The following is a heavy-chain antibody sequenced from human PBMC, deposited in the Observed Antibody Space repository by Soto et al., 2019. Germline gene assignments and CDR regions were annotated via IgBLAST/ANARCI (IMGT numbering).Heavy chain of an antibody. CDR2: INSDGSAT. Sequence: EVQLVESGGGLVQPGGSLRLSCAASGFTFSSYWMHWVRQAPGKGLVWVSRINSDGSATIYADSVKGRFTISRDNAKNTLYLQMNSLRGEDTAFYFCARDRGSYGLDYWGQGTLVTVSS. D-gene: IGHD5-18*01. CDR3: ARDRGSYGLDY. J-gene: IGHJ4*02. V-gene: IGHV3-74*01. CDR1: GFTFSSYW.